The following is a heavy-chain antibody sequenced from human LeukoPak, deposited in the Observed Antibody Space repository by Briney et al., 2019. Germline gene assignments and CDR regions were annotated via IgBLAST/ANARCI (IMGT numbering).Heavy chain of an antibody. CDR3: ARGRSGSAEDGDYGTHSDH. CDR2: IRSSRSYT. Sequence: PGGSLRLSCAGSGFTFSDYYMSWIRQAPGKGLEWVSYIRSSRSYTNYADSVKGRFTVSRDNAKNSLYLQMNSLRAEDTAVYYCARGRSGSAEDGDYGTHSDHWGQGTLVTVSS. CDR1: GFTFSDYY. V-gene: IGHV3-11*05. D-gene: IGHD4-17*01. J-gene: IGHJ4*02.